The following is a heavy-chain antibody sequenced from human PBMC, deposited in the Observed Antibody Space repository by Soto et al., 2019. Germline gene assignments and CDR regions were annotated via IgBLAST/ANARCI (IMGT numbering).Heavy chain of an antibody. CDR3: ASMSIYSGYDFAPDY. CDR2: IIPIFGTA. CDR1: GGTFSNYG. D-gene: IGHD5-12*01. V-gene: IGHV1-69*13. Sequence: GASVKVSCKASGGTFSNYGISWVRQAPGQGLEWMGGIIPIFGTANYAQKFQGRVTITADESTSTAYMELSSLRSEDTAVYYCASMSIYSGYDFAPDYWGQGTLVTVSS. J-gene: IGHJ4*02.